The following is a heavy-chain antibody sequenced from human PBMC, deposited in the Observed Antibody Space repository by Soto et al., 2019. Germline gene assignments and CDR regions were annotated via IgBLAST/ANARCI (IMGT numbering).Heavy chain of an antibody. D-gene: IGHD1-1*01. CDR2: ISSSSSYA. Sequence: GGSLRLSCAASGFTFSDYYMSWIRQVPGKGLEWVSYISSSSSYANYADSVKGRFTMSRDNAKNSLYLQMNSLRAEDTAVYYCARDIDGSSNWFHSWGQGTLVTVSS. J-gene: IGHJ5*01. CDR3: ARDIDGSSNWFHS. CDR1: GFTFSDYY. V-gene: IGHV3-11*06.